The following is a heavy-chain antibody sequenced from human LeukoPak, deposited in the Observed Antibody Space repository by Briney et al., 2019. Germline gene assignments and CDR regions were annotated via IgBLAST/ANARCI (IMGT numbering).Heavy chain of an antibody. V-gene: IGHV4-59*12. J-gene: IGHJ4*02. Sequence: SETLSLTCTVSGGSIIGYYWNWIRQPPGKGLDWIGYIYHSGSTNYNPSLKSRVTISVDKSKNQFSLKLSSVTAADTAVYYCARETDTAMAYWGQGTLVTVSS. CDR1: GGSIIGYY. D-gene: IGHD5-18*01. CDR2: IYHSGST. CDR3: ARETDTAMAY.